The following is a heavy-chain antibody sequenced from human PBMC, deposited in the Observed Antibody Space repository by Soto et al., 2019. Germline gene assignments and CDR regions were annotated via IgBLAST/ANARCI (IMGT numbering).Heavy chain of an antibody. J-gene: IGHJ4*02. CDR2: IFCGDSDT. V-gene: IGHV5-51*01. Sequence: ESLTICFTDSGYKFSTNWIALVRHMPGKGLEWVGVIFCGDSDTRYSPSFQGQVTLSVDKSINTVYLQWSSLKASDTAMYYCARHNHGFDYWGQGTLVTVYS. CDR3: ARHNHGFDY. CDR1: GYKFSTNW.